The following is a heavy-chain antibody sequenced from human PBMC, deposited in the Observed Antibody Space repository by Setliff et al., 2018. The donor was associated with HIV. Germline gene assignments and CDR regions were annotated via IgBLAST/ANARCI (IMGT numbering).Heavy chain of an antibody. CDR1: GGSFSNSYYF. J-gene: IGHJ4*02. CDR2: IYTSGST. D-gene: IGHD5-18*01. V-gene: IGHV4-61*01. CDR3: ARYDGYKVSFDN. Sequence: PSETLSLTCNVSGGSFSNSYYFWSWIRQPPGKGLEWIGYIYTSGSTNYNPSLKSRVTISVDTSKNQFSLKLSSVTAADTAMYYCARYDGYKVSFDNWGPGTLVTVSS.